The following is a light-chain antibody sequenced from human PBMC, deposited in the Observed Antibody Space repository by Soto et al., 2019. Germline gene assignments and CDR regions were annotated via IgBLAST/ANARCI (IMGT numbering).Light chain of an antibody. Sequence: EIVLTQSPGTLSLSPGERATLSCRASQSVSSSYLAWYQQKPGQAPRLLFYGTSNRATGVPDRFSGSGSGTDFTLTISRLEPEDFAVYYCQQYGNSGVTFGPGTKVDIK. CDR3: QQYGNSGVT. CDR1: QSVSSSY. CDR2: GTS. J-gene: IGKJ3*01. V-gene: IGKV3-20*01.